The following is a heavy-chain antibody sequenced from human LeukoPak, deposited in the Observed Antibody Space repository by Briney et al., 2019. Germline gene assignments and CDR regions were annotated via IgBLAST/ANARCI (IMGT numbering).Heavy chain of an antibody. CDR2: IWYDGSNK. V-gene: IGHV3-33*01. J-gene: IGHJ4*02. CDR1: GFTFSSYG. Sequence: GGSLRLSCAASGFTFSSYGMHWVRQAPGKGLEWVAVIWYDGSNKYYADSVKGRFTISRDNSKNTPYLQMNSLRAEDTAVYYCARGGGSSSWYTWLDYWGQGTLVTVSS. D-gene: IGHD6-13*01. CDR3: ARGGGSSSWYTWLDY.